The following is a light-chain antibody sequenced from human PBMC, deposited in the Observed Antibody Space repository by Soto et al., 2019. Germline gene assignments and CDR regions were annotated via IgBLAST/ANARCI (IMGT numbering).Light chain of an antibody. J-gene: IGLJ1*01. CDR3: SSYTSSSNYV. V-gene: IGLV2-14*01. CDR1: SSDVGGYNY. Sequence: QSALTHPASVSGSPGQSITISCTGTSSDVGGYNYVSWYQQHPGKAPKLMIYEVSNRPSGVSNRFSGSKSGNTASLTISGLQAEDEADYYCSSYTSSSNYVFGNGTKVNV. CDR2: EVS.